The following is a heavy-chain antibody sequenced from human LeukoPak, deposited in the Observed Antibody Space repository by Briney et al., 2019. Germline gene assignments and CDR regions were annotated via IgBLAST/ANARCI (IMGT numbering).Heavy chain of an antibody. D-gene: IGHD6-19*01. CDR1: GYIFTSYY. CDR3: ARGGHGTSVAVAGTGDY. CDR2: INPSGGST. J-gene: IGHJ4*02. Sequence: ASVKVSCKASGYIFTSYYMHWVRQAPGQELEWMGVINPSGGSTIYSQKFQGRVTVTTDMSTSTVYMQLTSLRSEDTAVYYCARGGHGTSVAVAGTGDYWGQGTLVTVSS. V-gene: IGHV1-46*01.